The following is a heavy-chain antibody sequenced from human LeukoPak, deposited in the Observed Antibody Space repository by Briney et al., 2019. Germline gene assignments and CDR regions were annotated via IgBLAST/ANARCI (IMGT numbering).Heavy chain of an antibody. V-gene: IGHV3-64*01. CDR2: ISSNGGST. J-gene: IGHJ5*02. Sequence: PRGSLRLSCAASGFTFSSYAMHWVRQAPGKGLEYVSAISSNGGSTYYANSVKGRFTISRDNSKNTLYLQMGSLRAEDMAVYYCARADYKGWFDPWGQGTLVTVSS. CDR1: GFTFSSYA. D-gene: IGHD4-11*01. CDR3: ARADYKGWFDP.